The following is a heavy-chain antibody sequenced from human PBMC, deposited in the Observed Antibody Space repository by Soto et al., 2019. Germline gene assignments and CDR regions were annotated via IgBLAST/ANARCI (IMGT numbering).Heavy chain of an antibody. CDR1: SGSISSNSFY. CDR3: ARQGKPSSWHVH. CDR2: IYYTGTT. Sequence: QLQLQESGPGLMKPSETLSLTCTVSSGSISSNSFYWGWIRQPPGKGLEWIGSIYYTGTTYYNPSLMSRVTISIDTSKNQFSLKLNSVTAADTAVYYCARQGKPSSWHVHWGQGTLITVSS. V-gene: IGHV4-39*01. J-gene: IGHJ4*02. D-gene: IGHD6-13*01.